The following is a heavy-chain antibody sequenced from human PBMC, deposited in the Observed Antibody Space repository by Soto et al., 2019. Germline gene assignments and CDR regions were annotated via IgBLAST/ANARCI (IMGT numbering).Heavy chain of an antibody. V-gene: IGHV2-5*02. D-gene: IGHD6-6*01. CDR2: IYWDDDK. J-gene: IGHJ6*03. CDR1: GFSLSTSGVG. CDR3: AHNIAARLESYYYYYMDV. Sequence: SGPTLVNPTQTLTLTCTFSGFSLSTSGVGVGWIRQPPGKALEWLALIYWDDDKRYSPSLKSRLTITKDTSKNQVVLTMTNMDPVDTATYYFAHNIAARLESYYYYYMDVWGKGTTVTVSS.